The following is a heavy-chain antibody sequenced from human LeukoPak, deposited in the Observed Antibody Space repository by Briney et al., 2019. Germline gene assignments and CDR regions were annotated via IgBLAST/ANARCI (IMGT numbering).Heavy chain of an antibody. Sequence: PGGSLRLSCAASGFTFSSYAMTWVRQPPGKGLEWVSSISNGVGSTYYADSVRGRFSISRDNSKNTVSLQMNSLRAEDTAIYYCAKDLVTGSLDYWGQGTLVTVSS. CDR1: GFTFSSYA. J-gene: IGHJ4*02. V-gene: IGHV3-23*01. CDR2: ISNGVGST. CDR3: AKDLVTGSLDY. D-gene: IGHD3-10*01.